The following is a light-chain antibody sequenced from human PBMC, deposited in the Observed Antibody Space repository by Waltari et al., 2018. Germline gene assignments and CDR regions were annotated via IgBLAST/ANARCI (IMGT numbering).Light chain of an antibody. Sequence: EIVLTQSPATLSLSPGERATLSCRASQFISGYLAWYQQTPDQAPRLLIYDASNRATGIPARFSGSGSGTDFTLTISGLEPEDFAVYHCQQRSNWPLTFGGGTKVELK. CDR2: DAS. CDR3: QQRSNWPLT. V-gene: IGKV3-11*01. CDR1: QFISGY. J-gene: IGKJ4*01.